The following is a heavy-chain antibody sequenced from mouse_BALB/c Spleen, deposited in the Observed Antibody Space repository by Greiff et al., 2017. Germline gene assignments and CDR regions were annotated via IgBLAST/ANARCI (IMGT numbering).Heavy chain of an antibody. V-gene: IGHV5-9-3*01. CDR2: ISSGGSYT. J-gene: IGHJ4*01. D-gene: IGHD2-4*01. CDR1: GFTFSSYA. Sequence: EVKVVESGGGLVKPGGSLKLSCAASGFTFSSYAMSWVRQTPEKRLEWVATISSGGSYTYYPDSVKGRFTISRDNAKNTLYLQMSSLRSEDTAMYYCARLTMITFMDYWGQGTSVTVSS. CDR3: ARLTMITFMDY.